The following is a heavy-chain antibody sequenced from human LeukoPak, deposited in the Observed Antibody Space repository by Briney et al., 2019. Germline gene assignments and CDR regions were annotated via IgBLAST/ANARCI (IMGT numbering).Heavy chain of an antibody. D-gene: IGHD4-17*01. V-gene: IGHV4-39*07. Sequence: PSETLSLTCTVSGGSISSSSYYWGWIRQPPGKGLEWIGSIYYSGSTNYNPSLKSRVTISVDTSKNQFSLKLSSVTAADTAVYYCARRLRSRRDFDYWGQGTLVTVSS. J-gene: IGHJ4*02. CDR3: ARRLRSRRDFDY. CDR1: GGSISSSSYY. CDR2: IYYSGST.